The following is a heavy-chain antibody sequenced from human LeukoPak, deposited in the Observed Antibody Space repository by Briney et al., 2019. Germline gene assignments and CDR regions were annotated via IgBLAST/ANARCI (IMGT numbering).Heavy chain of an antibody. CDR1: GCSISSGYY. V-gene: IGHV4-38-2*01. Sequence: SETLSLTCAVSGCSISSGYYWGWIRQPPGKGLEWIGRIYHSGSTYYNPSLKSRVTISVDTSKNQFSLKLSSVTAADTAVYYCARQLRYFDWPKPLDVWGKGTTVTVSS. D-gene: IGHD3-9*01. CDR3: ARQLRYFDWPKPLDV. CDR2: IYHSGST. J-gene: IGHJ6*04.